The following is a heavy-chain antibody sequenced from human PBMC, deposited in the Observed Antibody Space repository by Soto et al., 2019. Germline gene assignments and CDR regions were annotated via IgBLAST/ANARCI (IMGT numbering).Heavy chain of an antibody. CDR1: GFTFDDYT. V-gene: IGHV3-43*01. CDR3: AKDKGSYSSPHDAFEI. CDR2: ISWDGGST. Sequence: GGSLRLSCAASGFTFDDYTMHWVRQAPGKGLEWVSLISWDGGSTYYADSVKGRFTISRDNSKNSLYLQMNSLRTEDTALYYCAKDKGSYSSPHDAFEIWGQGTMVTVSS. D-gene: IGHD6-13*01. J-gene: IGHJ3*02.